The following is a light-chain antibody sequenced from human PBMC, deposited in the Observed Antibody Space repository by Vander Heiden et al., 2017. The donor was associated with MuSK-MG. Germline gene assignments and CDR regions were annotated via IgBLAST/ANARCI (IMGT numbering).Light chain of an antibody. CDR1: SSNIGAGYD. CDR2: GNS. Sequence: SVLPQPPSVSGAPGQRVTISCTGSSSNIGAGYDVHWYQQLPGTAPKLLIYGNSNRPSGVPDRFSGSKSGTSASLAITGLQAEDEADHYCQSYDSSLSGNYVFGTGTKVTVL. V-gene: IGLV1-40*01. J-gene: IGLJ1*01. CDR3: QSYDSSLSGNYV.